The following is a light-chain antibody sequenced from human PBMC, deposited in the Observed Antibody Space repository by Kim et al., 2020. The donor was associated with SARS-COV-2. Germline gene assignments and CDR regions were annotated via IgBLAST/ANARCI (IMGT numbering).Light chain of an antibody. V-gene: IGKV1-6*01. CDR2: AAS. Sequence: ASVGDRVTITCRASQAIRNDVAWYQQKLGKAPNLLIYAASTLHSGVSSRFSGSGSGTDFTLIITTLQPEDSATYYCLQDFMYPLTFGGGTKVDIK. CDR3: LQDFMYPLT. J-gene: IGKJ4*01. CDR1: QAIRND.